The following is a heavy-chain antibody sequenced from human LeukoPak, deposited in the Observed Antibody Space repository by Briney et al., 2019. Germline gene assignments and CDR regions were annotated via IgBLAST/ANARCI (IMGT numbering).Heavy chain of an antibody. CDR2: INAGNGNT. CDR1: GGTFSSYA. CDR3: ARDPSITMVRGVAPPNGMDV. Sequence: ASVKVSCKASGGTFSSYAISWVRQAPGQGLEWMGWINAGNGNTKYSQKFQGRVTITRDTSASTAYMELSSLRSEDTAVYYCARDPSITMVRGVAPPNGMDVWGQGTTVTVSS. D-gene: IGHD3-10*01. V-gene: IGHV1-3*01. J-gene: IGHJ6*02.